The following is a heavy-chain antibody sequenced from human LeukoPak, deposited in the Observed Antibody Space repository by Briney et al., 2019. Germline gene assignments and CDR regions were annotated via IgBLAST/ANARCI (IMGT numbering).Heavy chain of an antibody. J-gene: IGHJ4*02. V-gene: IGHV1-2*02. D-gene: IGHD5-12*01. CDR3: ARGRTVATNFDY. Sequence: ASVKVSCKASAYTFTGYYMGWVRQAPEQGLEWMGWINPNSGGTNYAQKFQGRVTMTRDTSISTAYMELSRLRSDDTAVYYCARGRTVATNFDYWGQGTLVTVSS. CDR2: INPNSGGT. CDR1: AYTFTGYY.